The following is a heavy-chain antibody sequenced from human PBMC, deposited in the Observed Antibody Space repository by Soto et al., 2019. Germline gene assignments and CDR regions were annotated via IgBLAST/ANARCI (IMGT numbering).Heavy chain of an antibody. CDR1: GGSISSPTYY. Sequence: PSETLSLTCSVSGGSISSPTYYWGWVRRAPGGGPEWIGNIIYNGRTDYNPSLQSRVTISVDTSKNQFSLRLASVTAADPAVYYGGRGGLGADDEWDCFDLWGQGTLVPVSS. J-gene: IGHJ5*02. V-gene: IGHV4-39*02. D-gene: IGHD1-26*01. CDR3: GRGGLGADDEWDCFDL. CDR2: IIYNGRT.